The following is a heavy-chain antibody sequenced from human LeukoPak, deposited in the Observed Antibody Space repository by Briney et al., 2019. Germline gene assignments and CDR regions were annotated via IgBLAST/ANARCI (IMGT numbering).Heavy chain of an antibody. J-gene: IGHJ4*02. CDR2: ISGSGGST. CDR3: ASIPPQWELRHPFSY. D-gene: IGHD1-26*01. V-gene: IGHV3-23*01. Sequence: PGGSLRLSRVASGFTYKSYGMHWVRQAPGKGLEWVSAISGSGGSTYYADSVKGRFTISRDNSKNTLYLQMNSLRAEDTAVYYCASIPPQWELRHPFSYWGQGTLVTVSS. CDR1: GFTYKSYG.